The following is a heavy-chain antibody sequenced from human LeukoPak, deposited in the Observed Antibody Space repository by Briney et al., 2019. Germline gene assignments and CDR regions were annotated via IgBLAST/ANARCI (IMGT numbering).Heavy chain of an antibody. V-gene: IGHV4-34*01. CDR1: GGSFSGYY. CDR3: ARTKLGYCSSTSCRYYYYMDV. J-gene: IGHJ6*03. D-gene: IGHD2-2*01. CDR2: INHSGST. Sequence: SETLSLTCAVYGGSFSGYYWSWIRQPPGKGLEWIGEINHSGSTNYNPSLKSRVTISVDTSKNQFSLKLSSVTAADTAVYYRARTKLGYCSSTSCRYYYYMDVWGKGTTVTVSS.